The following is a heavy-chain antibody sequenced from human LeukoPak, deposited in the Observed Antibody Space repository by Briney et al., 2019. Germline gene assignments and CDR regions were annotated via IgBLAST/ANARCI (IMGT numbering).Heavy chain of an antibody. D-gene: IGHD3-22*01. CDR3: AKGPYYYDSSGYYITAGFDY. CDR2: IYSGGST. V-gene: IGHV3-53*01. Sequence: GGSLRLSCAASGFTVSSNYMSWVRQAPGKGLEWVSVIYSGGSTYYADSVKGRFTISRDNSKNTLYLQMNSLRAEDTAVYYCAKGPYYYDSSGYYITAGFDYWGQGTLVTVSS. J-gene: IGHJ4*02. CDR1: GFTVSSNY.